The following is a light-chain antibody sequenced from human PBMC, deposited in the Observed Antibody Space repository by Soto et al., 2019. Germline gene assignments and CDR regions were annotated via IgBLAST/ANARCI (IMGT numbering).Light chain of an antibody. J-gene: IGKJ1*01. CDR2: GAS. CDR3: QQYNNWPGWT. Sequence: EIVVTQSPATLSGSPGERATLSCRTSQSVSSHVAWYQQKPGQAPRLLIHGASTRATAIPARLSGSGSGTEFTLTIISLQSEDLALYNCQQYNNWPGWTFGQGTKVDIX. CDR1: QSVSSH. V-gene: IGKV3-15*01.